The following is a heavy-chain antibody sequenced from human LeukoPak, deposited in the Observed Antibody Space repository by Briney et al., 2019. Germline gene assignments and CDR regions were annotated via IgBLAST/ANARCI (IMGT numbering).Heavy chain of an antibody. CDR1: GFTFSSYE. CDR3: AKGPRVWDCSAGRCYLGVLDY. J-gene: IGHJ4*02. V-gene: IGHV3-48*03. D-gene: IGHD2-15*01. CDR2: ISSSGSTI. Sequence: PGGSLRLSCAASGFTFSSYEMNWVRQAPGKGLEWVSYISSSGSTIYYADSVKGRFTISRDNAKNSLYLQMNSLRAEDMALYYCAKGPRVWDCSAGRCYLGVLDYWGQGTLVIVSS.